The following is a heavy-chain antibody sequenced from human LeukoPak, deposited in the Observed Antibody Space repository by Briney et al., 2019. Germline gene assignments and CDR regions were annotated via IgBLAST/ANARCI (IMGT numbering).Heavy chain of an antibody. Sequence: GGSLRLSCAASGFTVSNNYMSWVRQAPGKGPEHVSFITGTGRTTHYADSVKGRFSISRDNSKSMLYLQMGSLRPEDTAVYYCARERAGYYYDFWGQGTLVTVSS. J-gene: IGHJ4*02. CDR1: GFTVSNNY. V-gene: IGHV3-64*02. CDR3: ARERAGYYYDF. D-gene: IGHD6-13*01. CDR2: ITGTGRTT.